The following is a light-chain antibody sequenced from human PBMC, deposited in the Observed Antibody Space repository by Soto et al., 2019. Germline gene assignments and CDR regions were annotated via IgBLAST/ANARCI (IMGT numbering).Light chain of an antibody. V-gene: IGLV2-14*01. J-gene: IGLJ6*01. CDR3: SSYSRTNTLV. Sequence: QSAQTHPASVSGSPGQSITISCTGTSSDVGDYPYVSWYQQHPGKVPKLIIYEVTNRPSGVSGRFSGSKSENTASLTISGLQAEDEADYYCSSYSRTNTLVFGSGTKVTVL. CDR2: EVT. CDR1: SSDVGDYPY.